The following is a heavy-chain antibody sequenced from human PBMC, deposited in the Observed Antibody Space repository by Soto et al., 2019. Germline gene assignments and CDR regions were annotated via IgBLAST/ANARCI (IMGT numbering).Heavy chain of an antibody. J-gene: IGHJ4*02. D-gene: IGHD2-15*01. Sequence: EVQLVESGGGLVQPGRSLRLSCAASGYTFDDYAMHWVRRVPGKGLEWVSSISWNSNIIGYADSVKGRFTISRDNAKNSLYLQMNSLRPEDTALYHCAKGGPDGFCSGGRCYFDYWGQGTLVTVSS. CDR1: GYTFDDYA. CDR3: AKGGPDGFCSGGRCYFDY. CDR2: ISWNSNII. V-gene: IGHV3-9*01.